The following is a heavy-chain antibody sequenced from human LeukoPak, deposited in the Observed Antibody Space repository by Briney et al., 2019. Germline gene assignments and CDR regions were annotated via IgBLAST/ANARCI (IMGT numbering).Heavy chain of an antibody. CDR1: GFTFSSYD. Sequence: GGSLRLSCAASGFTFSSYDMHWVRQAPGKGLEYVSAISSNGGSTYYADSVKGRFTISRDNSKNTLYLQMSSLRAEDTAVYYCVIQGGGYYYDSSGYPYWGQGTLVTVSS. D-gene: IGHD3-22*01. J-gene: IGHJ4*02. CDR2: ISSNGGST. V-gene: IGHV3-64D*06. CDR3: VIQGGGYYYDSSGYPY.